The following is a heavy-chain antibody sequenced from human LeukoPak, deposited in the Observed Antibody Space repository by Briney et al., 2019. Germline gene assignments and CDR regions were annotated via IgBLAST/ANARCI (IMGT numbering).Heavy chain of an antibody. V-gene: IGHV3-30*04. CDR3: ARDSAYSGYDHAFDI. J-gene: IGHJ3*02. Sequence: GGSLRLSCAASGFTFSSYAMHWVRQAPGKGLEGVAVISYDGSNKYYADSVKGRFTISRDNSKNTLYLQMNSLRAEDTAVYYCARDSAYSGYDHAFDIWGQGTMVTVSS. CDR1: GFTFSSYA. D-gene: IGHD5-12*01. CDR2: ISYDGSNK.